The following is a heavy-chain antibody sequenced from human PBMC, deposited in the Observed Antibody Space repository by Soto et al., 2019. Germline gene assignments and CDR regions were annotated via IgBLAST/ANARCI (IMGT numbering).Heavy chain of an antibody. CDR3: AKLPTIFGAWAMDV. V-gene: IGHV1-18*01. CDR2: ISPHSGVI. CDR1: GNSLTKYG. J-gene: IGHJ6*02. D-gene: IGHD3-3*01. Sequence: AQLMQSGPEVRQPGASVNVTCKTSGNSLTKYGVTWIRQVPGQGLEWMGRISPHSGVIEYAEKFLGRLTMTRDLSTTTGYMELNNLRSDDTSIYFCAKLPTIFGAWAMDVWGQGT.